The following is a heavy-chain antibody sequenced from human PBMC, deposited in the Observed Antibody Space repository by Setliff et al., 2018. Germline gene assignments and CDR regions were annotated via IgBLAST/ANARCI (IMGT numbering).Heavy chain of an antibody. D-gene: IGHD2-21*02. CDR2: VFFTGDT. CDR3: ARGGVTAVWDLTD. J-gene: IGHJ4*02. CDR1: GDSINDYY. V-gene: IGHV4-59*01. Sequence: SETLSLTCTVSGDSINDYYWSWIRQPPGKGLEWIGYVFFTGDTDYNPSLGSRVTTSLDRSKTQFSLKLSSVTAADTAVYYCARGGVTAVWDLTDWGQGTLVTVSS.